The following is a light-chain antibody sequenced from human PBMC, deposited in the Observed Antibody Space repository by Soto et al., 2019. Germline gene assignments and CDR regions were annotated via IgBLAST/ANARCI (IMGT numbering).Light chain of an antibody. CDR3: QQYGNSPQT. CDR1: QSISRY. CDR2: VAS. J-gene: IGKJ1*01. Sequence: IPMTQSPSSLSASVGERFTITCRASQSISRYLNWYQQRPGKAPKLLIYVASSLQSGVPSRFSGSGSGTDFTLTISRLEPEDFAVYYCQQYGNSPQTFGQGTKVDIK. V-gene: IGKV1-39*01.